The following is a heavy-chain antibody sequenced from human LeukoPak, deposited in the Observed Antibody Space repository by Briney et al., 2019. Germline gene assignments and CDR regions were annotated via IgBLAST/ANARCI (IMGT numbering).Heavy chain of an antibody. Sequence: PSETLSLTCTVSGGSISSYYWGWIRQPPGKGLEWIGSIYHSGSTYYNPSLKSRVTISVDTSKNQFSLKLSSVTAADTAMYYCARNIVVVPTVTGAFDVWGQGTMVTVSS. CDR1: GGSISSYY. CDR3: ARNIVVVPTVTGAFDV. V-gene: IGHV4-38-2*02. D-gene: IGHD2-2*01. CDR2: IYHSGST. J-gene: IGHJ3*01.